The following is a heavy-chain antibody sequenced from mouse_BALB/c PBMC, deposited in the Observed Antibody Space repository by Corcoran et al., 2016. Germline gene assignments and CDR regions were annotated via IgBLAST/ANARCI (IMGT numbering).Heavy chain of an antibody. CDR3: ARSDGSSWFAY. V-gene: IGHV9-3-1*01. J-gene: IGHJ3*01. CDR1: GYTLTNYG. Sequence: QIQLVQSGPELKKPGETVKISCKASGYTLTNYGMNWVKQAPGKGLKWMGWINTYTGEPTYADDFKGRFAFSLETSASTAYLQINNLKNEDTATYFCARSDGSSWFAYWGQGTLVTVSA. CDR2: INTYTGEP. D-gene: IGHD1-1*01.